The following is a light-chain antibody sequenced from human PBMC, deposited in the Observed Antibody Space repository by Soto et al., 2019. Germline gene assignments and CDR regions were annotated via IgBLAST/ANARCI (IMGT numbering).Light chain of an antibody. CDR3: QQYGSSPSGT. J-gene: IGKJ5*01. Sequence: EMVLTPSPGTLSLSPGEKATLSCRASQSVSSSYLAWYQQKPGQAPRLLIYGASSRATGIPDRFSGSGSGTDFTLTISRLEPEDFAVYYCQQYGSSPSGTFGQGTRLEIK. CDR1: QSVSSSY. CDR2: GAS. V-gene: IGKV3-20*01.